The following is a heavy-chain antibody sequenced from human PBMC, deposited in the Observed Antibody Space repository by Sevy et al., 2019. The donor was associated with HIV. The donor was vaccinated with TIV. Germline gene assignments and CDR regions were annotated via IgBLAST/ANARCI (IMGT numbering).Heavy chain of an antibody. Sequence: KQSQTLSLTCTVSGGSISSYYWKWIRQPPGKGLEWIGYMDYSGSSSYNPSLKGRVSISLDTSKNQFSLKLTSVTAADTAVYYCARAGGSTDWGIDVWGQGTTVTVS. D-gene: IGHD2-2*01. CDR1: GGSISSYY. V-gene: IGHV4-59*01. J-gene: IGHJ6*02. CDR2: MDYSGSS. CDR3: ARAGGSTDWGIDV.